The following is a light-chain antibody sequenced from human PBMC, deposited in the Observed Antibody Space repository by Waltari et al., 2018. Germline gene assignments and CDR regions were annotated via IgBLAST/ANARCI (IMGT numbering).Light chain of an antibody. CDR1: QRISRF. Sequence: EIMLTQSPGTLSLSPGGRATLSCKASQRISRFLAWYQQKPGQAPRLLIYDASTRATGIPDRFSGSGSGTDFSLTINRLEPEDIAVYYCQKYGSLPATFGQGTKVEIK. CDR2: DAS. CDR3: QKYGSLPAT. V-gene: IGKV3-20*01. J-gene: IGKJ1*01.